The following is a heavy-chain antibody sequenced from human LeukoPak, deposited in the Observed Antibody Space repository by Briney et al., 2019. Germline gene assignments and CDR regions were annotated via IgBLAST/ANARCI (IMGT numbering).Heavy chain of an antibody. J-gene: IGHJ4*02. CDR3: ATFDILTGYSLDY. CDR1: GGSISSGSYY. V-gene: IGHV4-61*02. D-gene: IGHD3-9*01. Sequence: PSQTLSLTCTVSGGSISSGSYYWSWIRQPAGKGLEWIGRIYYSGSTYYNPSLKSRVTISVDTSKNQFSLKLSSVTAADTAVYYCATFDILTGYSLDYWGQGTLVTVSS. CDR2: IYYSGST.